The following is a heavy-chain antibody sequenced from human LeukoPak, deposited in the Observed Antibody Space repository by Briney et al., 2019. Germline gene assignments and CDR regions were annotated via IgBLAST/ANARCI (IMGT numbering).Heavy chain of an antibody. CDR2: FSGTGVNT. V-gene: IGHV3-23*01. CDR3: AKKLWTFDSSGYDD. Sequence: GGSLRLSCAASGFTFGSYAMTWVRQAPGKGLEWVSTFSGTGVNTYYADSVKGRFTISRDNSKNTLYLQMNSLRAEDTAVYYCAKKLWTFDSSGYDDWGQGTLATVSS. D-gene: IGHD3-22*01. CDR1: GFTFGSYA. J-gene: IGHJ4*02.